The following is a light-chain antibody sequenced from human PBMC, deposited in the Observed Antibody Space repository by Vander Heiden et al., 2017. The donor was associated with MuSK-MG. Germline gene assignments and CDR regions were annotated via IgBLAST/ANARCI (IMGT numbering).Light chain of an antibody. CDR3: HQELSAPLT. V-gene: IGKV4-1*01. CDR1: QSLFHSDNSKDF. CDR2: WAS. J-gene: IGKJ3*01. Sequence: DIVMTQSPDSLSVSLGGRATINCKASQSLFHSDNSKDFLAWYHQKPGQPPKLLMSWASTRESGVPDRFSGSGSGTDFTLTISSLQAEDVAVYYCHQELSAPLTFGHGTRVDIK.